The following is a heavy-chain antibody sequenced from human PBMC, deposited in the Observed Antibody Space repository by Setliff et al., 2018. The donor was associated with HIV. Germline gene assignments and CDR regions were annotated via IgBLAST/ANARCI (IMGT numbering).Heavy chain of an antibody. Sequence: ASVKVSCKASGYTFTSYAMNWVRQAPGQGLEWMGWINTNTGNPTYAQGFTGRFIFSLDTSVSTAYLQISSLKAEDTAVYYCARGSSITIFGVVKGNYMDVWGKGTTVTVS. D-gene: IGHD3-3*01. J-gene: IGHJ6*03. CDR1: GYTFTSYA. V-gene: IGHV7-4-1*02. CDR2: INTNTGNP. CDR3: ARGSSITIFGVVKGNYMDV.